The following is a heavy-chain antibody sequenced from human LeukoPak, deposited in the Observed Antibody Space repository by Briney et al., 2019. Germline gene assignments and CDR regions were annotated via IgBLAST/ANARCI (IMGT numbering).Heavy chain of an antibody. CDR1: GGSISSYY. CDR2: IYYSGST. V-gene: IGHV4-59*01. D-gene: IGHD4-17*01. Sequence: SETLSLTCTVSGGSISSYYWSWIRQPPGKGLEWIGYIYYSGSTNYNPSLKSRVTISVDTSKNQFSLKLSSVTAADTAVYYCARSPTVTTGPDAFDIWGQGTMVTVPS. CDR3: ARSPTVTTGPDAFDI. J-gene: IGHJ3*02.